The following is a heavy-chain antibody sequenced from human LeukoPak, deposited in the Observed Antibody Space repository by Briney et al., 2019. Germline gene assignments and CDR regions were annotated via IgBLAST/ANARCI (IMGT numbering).Heavy chain of an antibody. CDR2: IYSSGTS. Sequence: SETLSLTCTVSGASISFYYWSWIRQPPGKGLEWIGYIYSSGTSNHNPSLKSRVTISVDTSKNQFTLKLTSVTAADTAVYFCASADDYYDSSAYHPYWGQGTLVTVSS. J-gene: IGHJ4*02. CDR1: GASISFYY. V-gene: IGHV4-59*01. CDR3: ASADDYYDSSAYHPY. D-gene: IGHD3-22*01.